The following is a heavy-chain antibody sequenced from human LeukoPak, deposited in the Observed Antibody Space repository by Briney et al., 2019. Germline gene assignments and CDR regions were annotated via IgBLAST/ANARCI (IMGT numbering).Heavy chain of an antibody. D-gene: IGHD5-18*01. CDR3: AKAMVTGELVLDY. CDR2: IIPIFGTA. J-gene: IGHJ4*02. V-gene: IGHV1-69*05. CDR1: GGTFSSYA. Sequence: GASVKVSCKASGGTFSSYAISWVRQAPGQGLEWMGGIIPIFGTANYAQKFQGRVTITTDESTSTAYMELSSLRSEDTAVYYCAKAMVTGELVLDYWGQGTLVTVSS.